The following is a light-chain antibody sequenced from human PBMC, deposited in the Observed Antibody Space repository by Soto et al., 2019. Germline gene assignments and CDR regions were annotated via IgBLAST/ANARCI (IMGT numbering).Light chain of an antibody. CDR1: QSVSNNY. Sequence: EIVLTQYTGTLSLSPGERATLSCRASQSVSNNYLAWYQQKPGQAPRLLIYGASNRAAGIPARFSGSGSGTDFTLTISRLEPEDFAVYYCQQCGSSSTFGQGTRLENK. V-gene: IGKV3-20*01. CDR3: QQCGSSST. CDR2: GAS. J-gene: IGKJ5*01.